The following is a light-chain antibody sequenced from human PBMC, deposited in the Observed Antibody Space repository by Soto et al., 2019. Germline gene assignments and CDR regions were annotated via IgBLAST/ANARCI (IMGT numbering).Light chain of an antibody. V-gene: IGLV2-14*01. CDR3: CTFTSTNPWV. CDR1: SSDVGGYNH. J-gene: IGLJ3*02. CDR2: EVS. Sequence: QSALTQPASVSGSPGQSITISCTGTSSDVGGYNHVSWYQQHPGKAPKVMIYEVSNRPSGVANRFSASKSGNTASQTISGLQAEDEADYYRCTFTSTNPWVFGGGIQLTV.